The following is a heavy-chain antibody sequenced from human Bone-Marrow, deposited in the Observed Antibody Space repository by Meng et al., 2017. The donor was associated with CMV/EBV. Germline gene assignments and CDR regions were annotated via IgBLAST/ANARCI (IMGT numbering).Heavy chain of an antibody. Sequence: ETLSLTCAASGFTVSSNYMSWVRQAPGKGLEWVSVIYIGDSTDYADSVKGRFTISRDNSKNTLYLQMNSLRAEDTAVYYCARTKVTDQEDYFDYWGQGTQVTVSS. CDR1: GFTVSSNY. J-gene: IGHJ4*02. V-gene: IGHV3-53*01. CDR2: IYIGDST. D-gene: IGHD3-10*01. CDR3: ARTKVTDQEDYFDY.